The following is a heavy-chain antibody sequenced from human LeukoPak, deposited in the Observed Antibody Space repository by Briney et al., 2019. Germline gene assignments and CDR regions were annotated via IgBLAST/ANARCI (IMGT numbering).Heavy chain of an antibody. CDR2: INPNSGGT. CDR3: ARDSYYYDSSGYYYYFDY. Sequence: GASVKVSCKAPGYTFTGYYMHWVRQAPGQGLEWMGRINPNSGGTNYAQKFQGRVTMTRDTSISTAYMELSRLRSGDTAVYYCARDSYYYDSSGYYYYFDYWGQGALVTVSS. V-gene: IGHV1-2*06. CDR1: GYTFTGYY. J-gene: IGHJ4*02. D-gene: IGHD3-22*01.